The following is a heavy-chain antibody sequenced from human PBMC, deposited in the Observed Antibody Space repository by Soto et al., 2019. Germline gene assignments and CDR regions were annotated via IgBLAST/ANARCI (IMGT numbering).Heavy chain of an antibody. Sequence: QVQLVESGGGVVQPGRSLRLSCAASGFTFSSYGMHWVRQAPGKGLEWVAVISYDGSNKYYADSVKGRFTISRDNSKNTLYLQMNSLRAEDTAGYYCAKDPGYCSGGSCYSTSGYGMDVWGQGTTVTVSS. D-gene: IGHD2-15*01. CDR2: ISYDGSNK. J-gene: IGHJ6*02. CDR3: AKDPGYCSGGSCYSTSGYGMDV. CDR1: GFTFSSYG. V-gene: IGHV3-30*18.